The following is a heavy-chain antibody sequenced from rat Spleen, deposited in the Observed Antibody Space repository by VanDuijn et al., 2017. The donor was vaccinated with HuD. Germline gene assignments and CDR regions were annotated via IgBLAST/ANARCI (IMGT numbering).Heavy chain of an antibody. CDR2: IWSGGST. D-gene: IGHD2-7*01. J-gene: IGHJ3*01. CDR3: ARDENGYLNLWFAY. CDR1: GFSVTSNS. V-gene: IGHV2-15*01. Sequence: QVQLKESGPGLVQPSQTLSLTCTVSGFSVTSNSVSWVRQPPGKGLEWMGAIWSGGSTRYNPGFKSRLSISRDTSKSQVFLKMNSLQTGDTATYYCARDENGYLNLWFAYWGQGTLVTVSS.